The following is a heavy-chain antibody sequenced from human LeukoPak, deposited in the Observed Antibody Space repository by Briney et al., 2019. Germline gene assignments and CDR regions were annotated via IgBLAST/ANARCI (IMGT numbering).Heavy chain of an antibody. V-gene: IGHV1-46*01. CDR2: INPSGGST. J-gene: IGHJ4*02. CDR1: GYTFTSYY. CDR3: ARAGSYYDSSGYYRSLDY. D-gene: IGHD3-22*01. Sequence: ASVKVSCKASGYTFTSYYMHWVRQAPGQGLEWMGIINPSGGSTSYAQKFQGRVTMTRDTSTSTVYMELSSLRSEDTAVYYCARAGSYYDSSGYYRSLDYWGQGTLVTVSS.